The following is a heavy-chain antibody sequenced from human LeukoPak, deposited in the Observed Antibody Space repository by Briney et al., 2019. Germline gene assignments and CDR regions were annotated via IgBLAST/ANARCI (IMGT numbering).Heavy chain of an antibody. Sequence: GGSLRLSCVASGFTFGAYDIHWVRQAPGKGLDWVASIKYDGTYQYYADSAKGRFTISRDNSKNPLYLQMSSLRVEDTAIYYCTKERNAFDVWGQGTMVTVSS. V-gene: IGHV3-30*02. J-gene: IGHJ3*01. CDR3: TKERNAFDV. CDR2: IKYDGTYQ. CDR1: GFTFGAYD.